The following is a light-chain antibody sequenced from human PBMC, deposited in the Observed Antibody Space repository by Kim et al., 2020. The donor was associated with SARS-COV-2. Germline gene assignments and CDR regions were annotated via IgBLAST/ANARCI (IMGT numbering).Light chain of an antibody. J-gene: IGLJ2*01. V-gene: IGLV3-1*01. CDR2: QDS. Sequence: VSPGQTASISCSGDKLGDKYACWYQQKPGHSPVLVIYQDSKRPSGIPERFSGSNSGNTATLTISGTQAMDEADYYCQAWDSSTAVFGGGTQLTVL. CDR1: KLGDKY. CDR3: QAWDSSTAV.